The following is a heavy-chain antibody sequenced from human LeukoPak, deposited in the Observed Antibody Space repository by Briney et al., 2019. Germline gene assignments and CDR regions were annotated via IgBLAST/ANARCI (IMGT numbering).Heavy chain of an antibody. J-gene: IGHJ4*02. V-gene: IGHV3-23*01. Sequence: GGSLRLSCAASEFAFSGSAMSWVRQAPGKGLEWVSGISGRGDKTYYADSVKGRFTISRDNSKNTLRLQMNSLRDEDTAIYYCAKRVQNNAGPFHCWGQGTLASVSS. CDR2: ISGRGDKT. CDR3: AKRVQNNAGPFHC. CDR1: EFAFSGSA. D-gene: IGHD1-14*01.